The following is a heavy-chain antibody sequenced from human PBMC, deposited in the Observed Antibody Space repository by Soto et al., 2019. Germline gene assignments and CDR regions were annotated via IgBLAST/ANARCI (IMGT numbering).Heavy chain of an antibody. CDR1: GFSVGSNNW. CDR2: IYYTGST. D-gene: IGHD2-2*01. V-gene: IGHV4-28*01. Sequence: SETLSLTCAVSGFSVGSNNWWGWIRQPPGKGLEYIGNIYYTGSTDYNPSLKSRVASSVDGAKNQFSLRLTSVTAADTAVYYCVRKQSRPADIWNWGQGVLVTVSS. J-gene: IGHJ4*02. CDR3: VRKQSRPADIWN.